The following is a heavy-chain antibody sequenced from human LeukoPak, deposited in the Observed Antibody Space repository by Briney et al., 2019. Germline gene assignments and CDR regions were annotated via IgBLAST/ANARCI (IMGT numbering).Heavy chain of an antibody. CDR2: ISGSGGST. D-gene: IGHD3-3*01. Sequence: GGSLRLSCAASGFTFSSYAMSWVRQAPGKGLEWVSAISGSGGSTYYADSVKGRLTISRDNSKNTLYLQMNSLRAEDTAVYYCAKSRRITIFGVVITDYYYYGMDVWGQGTTVTVSS. J-gene: IGHJ6*02. V-gene: IGHV3-23*01. CDR3: AKSRRITIFGVVITDYYYYGMDV. CDR1: GFTFSSYA.